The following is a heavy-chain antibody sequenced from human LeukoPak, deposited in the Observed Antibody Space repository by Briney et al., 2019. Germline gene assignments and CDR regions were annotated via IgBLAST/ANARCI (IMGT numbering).Heavy chain of an antibody. CDR1: GYTFINYG. D-gene: IGHD3-10*01. CDR2: ISAYNGNT. V-gene: IGHV1-18*01. J-gene: IGHJ4*02. CDR3: ARDLDQYNGRFGGFGHDF. Sequence: ASVEVSCKASGYTFINYGINWVRQAPGQGLEWMGWISAYNGNTNYAQSLQGRVTMTTDTSTSTVYMEMRSLTSDDTAVYYCARDLDQYNGRFGGFGHDFWGQGTLVTVSS.